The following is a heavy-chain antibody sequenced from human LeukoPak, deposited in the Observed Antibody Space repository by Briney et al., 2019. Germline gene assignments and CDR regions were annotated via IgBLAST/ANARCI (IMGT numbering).Heavy chain of an antibody. J-gene: IGHJ1*01. Sequence: ASVKVSCKASGYTLNALSIHWVRQAPGKGLEWMGGLDPVDGETIYAQRFQGRVTMTEDTSTDTAYLDLRSLRSDDTAVYYCTTSRSSYYGSGTFQYWGQGTLLTVSS. D-gene: IGHD3-10*01. CDR3: TTSRSSYYGSGTFQY. CDR2: LDPVDGET. CDR1: GYTLNALS. V-gene: IGHV1-24*01.